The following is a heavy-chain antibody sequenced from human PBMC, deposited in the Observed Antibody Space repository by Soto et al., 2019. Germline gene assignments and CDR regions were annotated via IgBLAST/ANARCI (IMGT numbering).Heavy chain of an antibody. Sequence: QVQLVQSGAEVKKPGSSMKVSCKVSGGTFRSYAINWVRQAPGQGLEWMGGITPISGTTNYAQKFQGRVTITADESTNTAYMDLSRLRSDDTAVYYCARAGTWGQGSPVTVSS. CDR3: ARAGT. V-gene: IGHV1-69*01. J-gene: IGHJ5*02. CDR1: GGTFRSYA. CDR2: ITPISGTT.